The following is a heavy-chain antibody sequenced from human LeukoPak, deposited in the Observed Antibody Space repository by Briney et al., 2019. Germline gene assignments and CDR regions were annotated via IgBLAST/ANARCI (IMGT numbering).Heavy chain of an antibody. CDR2: ISGSGGST. V-gene: IGHV3-23*01. D-gene: IGHD3-3*01. CDR1: GFSFSSYA. J-gene: IGHJ3*02. CDR3: AKDFFGVVADAFDI. Sequence: GGSLRLSCAASGFSFSSYAMTWVRRAPGKGLEWVSSISGSGGSTYYADSVKGRFTISRDNSKNTLYLQMNSLRDEDTAVYYCAKDFFGVVADAFDIWGQGTMVTVSS.